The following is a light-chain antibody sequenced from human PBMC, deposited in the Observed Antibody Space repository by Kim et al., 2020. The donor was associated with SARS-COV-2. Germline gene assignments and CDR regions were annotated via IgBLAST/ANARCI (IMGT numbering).Light chain of an antibody. J-gene: IGLJ2*01. Sequence: QSALTQPASVSGYPGQSITISCTGTSSDVGSYNLVSWYQQHPGKAPKLMIYEVSKRPSGVSNRFSGSKSGNTASLTISGLQAEDEADYYCCSCAGSSTFVVFGGGTQLTVL. CDR3: CSCAGSSTFVV. CDR2: EVS. CDR1: SSDVGSYNL. V-gene: IGLV2-23*02.